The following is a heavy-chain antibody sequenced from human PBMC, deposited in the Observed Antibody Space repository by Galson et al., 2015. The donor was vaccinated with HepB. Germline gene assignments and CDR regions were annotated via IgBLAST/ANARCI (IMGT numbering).Heavy chain of an antibody. Sequence: TSYDINWVRQATGQGLEWMGWMNPNSGNTGYAQKFQGRVTMTRNTSISTAYMELSSLRSEDTAVYYCARGYCSSTSCYFQRLIYQGGNYFDYWGQGTLVTVSS. V-gene: IGHV1-8*01. CDR1: TSYD. D-gene: IGHD2-2*01. J-gene: IGHJ4*02. CDR3: ARGYCSSTSCYFQRLIYQGGNYFDY. CDR2: MNPNSGNT.